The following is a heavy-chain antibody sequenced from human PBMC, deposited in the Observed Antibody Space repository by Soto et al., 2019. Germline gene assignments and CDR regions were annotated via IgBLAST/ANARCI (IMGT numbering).Heavy chain of an antibody. J-gene: IGHJ6*02. D-gene: IGHD4-4*01. Sequence: GGSLRLSCAVSGFTFSSYAMSWVRQAPGKGLEWVSAISGSGGSTYYADSVKGRFTISRDNSKNTLYLQMNSLRAEDTAVYYCAKVTVSIPSYGMDVWGQGTTVTVSS. CDR2: ISGSGGST. CDR3: AKVTVSIPSYGMDV. CDR1: GFTFSSYA. V-gene: IGHV3-23*01.